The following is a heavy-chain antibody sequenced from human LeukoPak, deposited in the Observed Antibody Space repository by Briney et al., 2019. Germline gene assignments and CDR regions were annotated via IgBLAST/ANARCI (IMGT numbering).Heavy chain of an antibody. V-gene: IGHV3-53*01. CDR1: GFSVITND. CDR3: ARGVEPLVANTLAY. CDR2: LYSDGNT. D-gene: IGHD1-14*01. J-gene: IGHJ4*02. Sequence: GGSLRLSCAASGFSVITNDMTWVRQAPGKGLEWVSVLYSDGNTKYADSVQGRFTISRDNSKNTLYLEMNSLSPDDTAVYYCARGVEPLVANTLAYWGQGTLVTVSS.